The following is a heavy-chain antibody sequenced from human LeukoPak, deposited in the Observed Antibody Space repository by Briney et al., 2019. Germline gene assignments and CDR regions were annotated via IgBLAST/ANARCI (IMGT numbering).Heavy chain of an antibody. CDR2: INHSGST. V-gene: IGHV4-34*01. CDR1: GGSFSGYY. D-gene: IGHD1-26*01. CDR3: ARGFMGSYYYYGMDV. J-gene: IGHJ6*02. Sequence: SETLPLTCAVYGGSFSGYYWSWIRQPPGKGLEWIGEINHSGSTNYNPSLKSRVTISVDTSKNQFSLKLSSVTAADTAVYYCARGFMGSYYYYGMDVWGQGTTVTVSS.